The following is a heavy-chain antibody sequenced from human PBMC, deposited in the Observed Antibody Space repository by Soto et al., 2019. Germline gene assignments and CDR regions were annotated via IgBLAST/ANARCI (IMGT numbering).Heavy chain of an antibody. CDR2: IYYSGST. Sequence: QLQMQESGPGLVKPSETLSLICTVSGGSISSSSYYWGWIRQPPGKGLEWIGSIYYSGSTYYNPSLKSRVTISVDTSKNQFSLKLSSVTAADTAVYYCARDSYGTQTDYWGQGTLVTVSS. J-gene: IGHJ4*02. CDR3: ARDSYGTQTDY. CDR1: GGSISSSSYY. D-gene: IGHD5-18*01. V-gene: IGHV4-39*02.